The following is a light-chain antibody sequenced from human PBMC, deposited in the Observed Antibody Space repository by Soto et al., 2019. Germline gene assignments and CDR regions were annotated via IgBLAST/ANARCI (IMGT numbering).Light chain of an antibody. CDR2: GAS. V-gene: IGKV3-20*01. CDR1: QSVSSSY. J-gene: IGKJ1*01. CDR3: QQYGSSPRT. Sequence: ETVLTPSRGTLSLSPCERATLSLSASQSVSSSYLAWYQQKPGQAPRLLIYGASSRATGIPDRFSGSGSGTDFTLTISRLEPEDFAVYYCQQYGSSPRTFGQGTKVDIK.